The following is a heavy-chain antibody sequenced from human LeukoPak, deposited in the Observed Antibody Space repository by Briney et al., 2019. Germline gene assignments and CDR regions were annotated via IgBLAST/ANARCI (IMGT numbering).Heavy chain of an antibody. Sequence: SQTLSLTCTVSGGSISSGDYYWGWIRQPPGKGLEWIGYIYYSGSTYYNPSLKSRVTISVDTSKNQFSLKLSSVTAADTAVYYCARVPHSLMEGSFDYWGQGTLVTVSS. V-gene: IGHV4-30-4*01. CDR2: IYYSGST. CDR3: ARVPHSLMEGSFDY. CDR1: GGSISSGDYY. D-gene: IGHD2-21*01. J-gene: IGHJ4*02.